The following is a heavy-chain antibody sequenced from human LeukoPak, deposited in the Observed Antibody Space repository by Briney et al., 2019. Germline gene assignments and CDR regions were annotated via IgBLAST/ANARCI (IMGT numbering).Heavy chain of an antibody. V-gene: IGHV1-2*02. CDR2: INPNSGGT. J-gene: IGHJ4*02. CDR1: GYTFTGYY. CDR3: ASARYSSGWRGPDFDF. Sequence: ASVKVSCKASGYTFTGYYMHWVRQAPGQGPGWMGWINPNSGGTNYAQKFQGRVTMTRDTSISTAYMELSRLRSDDTAFYYCASARYSSGWRGPDFDFWGQGTLVTVSS. D-gene: IGHD6-19*01.